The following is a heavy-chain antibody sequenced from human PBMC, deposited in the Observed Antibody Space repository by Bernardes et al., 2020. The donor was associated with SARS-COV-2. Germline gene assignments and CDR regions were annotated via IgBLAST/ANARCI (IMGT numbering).Heavy chain of an antibody. D-gene: IGHD5-12*01. CDR3: ARDASTPWNKYIDDY. CDR1: GFTFSNFG. CDR2: INGDGSNT. Sequence: GGSLRLSCAASGFTFSNFGMHWVRQAPGKGLVWVSRINGDGSNTNYADSVKGRFTISRDNAKTTLFLHMNSLRVEDTAVYYCARDASTPWNKYIDDYWGQGILVTVSS. V-gene: IGHV3-74*01. J-gene: IGHJ4*02.